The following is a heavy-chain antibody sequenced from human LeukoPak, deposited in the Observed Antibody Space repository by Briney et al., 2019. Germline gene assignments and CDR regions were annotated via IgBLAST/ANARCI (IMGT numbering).Heavy chain of an antibody. D-gene: IGHD3-3*01. CDR3: ARQTTYYDFWSGYYKGSSVDY. CDR1: GGSISSSSYY. J-gene: IGHJ4*02. CDR2: IYYSGST. Sequence: PSETLSLTCTVSGGSISSSSYYWGWIRQPPGKGLEWIGSIYYSGSTYYNPSLKSRVTISVDTSKNQFSLKLSSVTAADTAVYYCARQTTYYDFWSGYYKGSSVDYWGQGTLVTVSS. V-gene: IGHV4-39*01.